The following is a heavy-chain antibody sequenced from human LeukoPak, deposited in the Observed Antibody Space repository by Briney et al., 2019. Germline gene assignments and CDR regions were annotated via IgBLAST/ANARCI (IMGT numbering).Heavy chain of an antibody. Sequence: PSETLSLTCAVYGGSFSGYCWSWIRQPPGKGLEWIGEINHSGSTNYNPSLKSRVTISVDTSKNQFSLKLSSVTAADTAVYYCARGGLYCSSTSCYRRRFDYSRQGTLVTVSS. V-gene: IGHV4-34*01. CDR2: INHSGST. CDR1: GGSFSGYC. CDR3: ARGGLYCSSTSCYRRRFDY. J-gene: IGHJ4*02. D-gene: IGHD2-2*01.